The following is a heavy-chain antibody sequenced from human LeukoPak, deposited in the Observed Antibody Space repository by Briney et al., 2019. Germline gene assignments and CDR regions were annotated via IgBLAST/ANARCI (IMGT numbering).Heavy chain of an antibody. CDR2: IYYSGST. J-gene: IGHJ4*02. CDR1: GGSISSSSYY. V-gene: IGHV4-39*07. Sequence: PSETLSLTCTVSGGSISSSSYYWGWIRQPPGKGLEWIGSIYYSGSTYYNPSLKSRVTISVDTSKNQFSLKLSSVTAADTAVYYCARVYDDSSGYEYYFDYWGQGTLVTVSS. CDR3: ARVYDDSSGYEYYFDY. D-gene: IGHD3-22*01.